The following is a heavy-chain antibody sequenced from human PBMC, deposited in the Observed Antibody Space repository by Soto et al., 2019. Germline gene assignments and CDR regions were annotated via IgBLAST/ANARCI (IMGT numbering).Heavy chain of an antibody. D-gene: IGHD3-10*01. J-gene: IGHJ5*02. CDR3: AHSINYYGSGSYRILNWFDP. CDR2: IYWDDDK. Sequence: QITLKESGPTLVNPTQTLTLTCTFSGFSLSTSGVGVGWIRQPPGKALEWLALIYWDDDKRYSPSLKSRLTITKDTSKNQVVLTMTNMDPVDTATYYCAHSINYYGSGSYRILNWFDPWGQGTLVTVSS. V-gene: IGHV2-5*02. CDR1: GFSLSTSGVG.